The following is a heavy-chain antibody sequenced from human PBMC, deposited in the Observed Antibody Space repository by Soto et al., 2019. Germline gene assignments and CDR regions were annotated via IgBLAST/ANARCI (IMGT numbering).Heavy chain of an antibody. V-gene: IGHV3-30-3*01. Sequence: GGSLRLSCAASGFTFSSYAMHWVRQAPGKGLEWVAVISYDGSNKYYADSVKGRFTISRDNSKNTLYLQMNSLRAEDTAVYYCARDLGQWLAEYYFDYWGQGTLVTVSS. CDR1: GFTFSSYA. J-gene: IGHJ4*02. CDR2: ISYDGSNK. D-gene: IGHD6-19*01. CDR3: ARDLGQWLAEYYFDY.